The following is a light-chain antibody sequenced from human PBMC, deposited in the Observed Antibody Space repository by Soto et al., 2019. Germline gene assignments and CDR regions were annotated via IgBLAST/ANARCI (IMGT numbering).Light chain of an antibody. CDR3: CSYAGSVYV. J-gene: IGLJ1*01. CDR1: SSDVASYNL. V-gene: IGLV2-23*01. CDR2: EGR. Sequence: QSALTQPASVSGSPGQSITISCTGTSSDVASYNLVSWYQQHPGKAPKLMIYEGRKRPSGVSNRFSGSKSGSTASLTISGLQAEDEADYYCCSYAGSVYVFGTGTQLTVL.